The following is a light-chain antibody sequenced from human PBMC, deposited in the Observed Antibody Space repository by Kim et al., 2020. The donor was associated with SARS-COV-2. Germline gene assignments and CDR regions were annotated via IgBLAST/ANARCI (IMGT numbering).Light chain of an antibody. J-gene: IGKJ5*01. V-gene: IGKV3-15*01. Sequence: EVVMTQSPAALSVSLGQRATLSCRASQGVSSNLAWYQQKPGQAPRLLIYGASTRATGIPARFSGSGSGTEFTLTISSLQSEDFAVYFCQQYNNWPPITFGQGTRLEIK. CDR1: QGVSSN. CDR3: QQYNNWPPIT. CDR2: GAS.